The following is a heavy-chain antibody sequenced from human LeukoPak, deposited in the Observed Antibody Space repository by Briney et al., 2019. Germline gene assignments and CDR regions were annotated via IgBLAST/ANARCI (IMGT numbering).Heavy chain of an antibody. J-gene: IGHJ4*02. V-gene: IGHV5-51*01. CDR3: ARHTPEYYYGSGSYSPNFDY. CDR2: IYPGDSDT. CDR1: GYSFTSYW. Sequence: GESLKISCKGSGYSFTSYWIGWVRQMPGKGLEWMGIIYPGDSDTRYSPSFQGQVTISADKSISTAYLQWSSLKASDTAMYYCARHTPEYYYGSGSYSPNFDYWGQGTLVTVSS. D-gene: IGHD3-10*01.